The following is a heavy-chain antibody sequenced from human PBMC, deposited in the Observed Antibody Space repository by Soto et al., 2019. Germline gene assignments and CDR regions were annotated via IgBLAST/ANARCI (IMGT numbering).Heavy chain of an antibody. CDR2: ISAYNGNT. CDR3: ARDIGHSIVGATAPLDY. CDR1: GYTFTSYG. V-gene: IGHV1-18*01. D-gene: IGHD1-26*01. Sequence: ASVKVSCKASGYTFTSYGIRWVRQAPGQGLEWMGWISAYNGNTNYAQKLQGRVTMTTDTSTSTAYMELRSLGSDDTAVYYCARDIGHSIVGATAPLDYWGQGTLVTVYS. J-gene: IGHJ4*02.